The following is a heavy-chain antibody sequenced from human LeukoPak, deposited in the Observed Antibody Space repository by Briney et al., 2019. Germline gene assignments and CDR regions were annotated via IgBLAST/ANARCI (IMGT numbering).Heavy chain of an antibody. D-gene: IGHD3-22*01. V-gene: IGHV3-7*01. CDR2: IKEDGSEK. J-gene: IGHJ4*02. CDR3: ARKDSSPRTFDY. Sequence: GGSLRLSCAASGFSFSSYWMSWVRQAPGKGLEWVANIKEDGSEKNYVDSVKGRFTIPRDNAKNSLYLQMNSLRAEDTAVYYCARKDSSPRTFDYWGQGTLVTVSS. CDR1: GFSFSSYW.